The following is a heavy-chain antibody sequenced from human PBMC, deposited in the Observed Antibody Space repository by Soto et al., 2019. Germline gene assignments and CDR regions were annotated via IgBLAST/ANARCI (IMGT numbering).Heavy chain of an antibody. J-gene: IGHJ4*02. V-gene: IGHV4-39*01. CDR2: IYYSGST. Sequence: VSGGSISSSSYYWGWIRQPPGKGLEWIGSIYYSGSTYYNPSLKSRVTISVDTSKNQFSLKLSSVTAADTAVYYCARLMGASRYYFDYWGQGTLVTVSS. CDR3: ARLMGASRYYFDY. CDR1: GGSISSSSYY. D-gene: IGHD1-26*01.